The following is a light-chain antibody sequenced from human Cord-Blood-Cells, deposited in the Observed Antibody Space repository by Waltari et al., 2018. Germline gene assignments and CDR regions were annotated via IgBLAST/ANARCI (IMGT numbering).Light chain of an antibody. Sequence: DIQMTQSPSSLSASVGDRVTITCRASQSTSSYLNWYQQKPGRAPKLLIYAASSLQSRVPSRFSGSGSGTEFTPTISSLQPEDFATYYCQQRYSTPYTFGQGTKLEIK. J-gene: IGKJ2*01. CDR3: QQRYSTPYT. CDR2: AAS. V-gene: IGKV1-39*01. CDR1: QSTSSY.